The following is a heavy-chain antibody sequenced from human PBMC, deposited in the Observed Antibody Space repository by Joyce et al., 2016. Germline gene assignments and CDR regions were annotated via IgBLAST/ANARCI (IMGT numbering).Heavy chain of an antibody. CDR3: ARGPMPPYAFDV. Sequence: QVNLVKSGAEVKKPGASVKVSCKASGYSFSDSYIHWVRQAPGQGLQWMGRINPVTGDTIYAQKFQGRVTLTRDTFISTVYMEVSRLRSDDTAVYFCARGPMPPYAFDVWGQGTLVTVST. CDR2: INPVTGDT. CDR1: GYSFSDSY. V-gene: IGHV1-2*06. D-gene: IGHD2-2*01. J-gene: IGHJ3*01.